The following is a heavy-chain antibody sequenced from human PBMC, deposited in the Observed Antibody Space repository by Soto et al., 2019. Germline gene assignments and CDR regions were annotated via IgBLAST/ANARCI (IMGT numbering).Heavy chain of an antibody. CDR2: FSHGGNP. V-gene: IGHV4-34*01. J-gene: IGHJ4*02. D-gene: IGHD1-26*01. CDR3: ARHHVRGRTIAGAAEF. Sequence: QVQLQQWGAGLLKPSETLSLTCAVYGGSLSGYYWSWIRQPPGKALEWIGEFSHGGNPNYNPSLKGRVTISVDTSKSQLFLNLSSVTAADTAMYYCARHHVRGRTIAGAAEFWGQGTLVTVSS. CDR1: GGSLSGYY.